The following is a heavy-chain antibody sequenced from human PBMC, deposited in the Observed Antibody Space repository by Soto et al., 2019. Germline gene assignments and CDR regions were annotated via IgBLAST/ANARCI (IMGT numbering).Heavy chain of an antibody. V-gene: IGHV3-7*01. J-gene: IGHJ3*02. CDR1: GFTFSSYW. Sequence: EVQLVESGGGLVQPGGSLRLSCAASGFTFSSYWMSWVRQAPGKGLEWVANIKQDGSEKYYVDSVKGRFTISRDNAKNSLYLQMNSLRAEDTAVYYCASARDYDILTGYYRELDAFDIWGQGTMVTVSS. D-gene: IGHD3-9*01. CDR3: ASARDYDILTGYYRELDAFDI. CDR2: IKQDGSEK.